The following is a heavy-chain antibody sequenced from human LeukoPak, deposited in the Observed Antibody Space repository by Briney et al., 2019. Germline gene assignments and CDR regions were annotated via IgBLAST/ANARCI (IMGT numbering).Heavy chain of an antibody. V-gene: IGHV1-69*13. Sequence: ASVKVSCKASGYTFTSYGISWVRQAPGQGLEWMGGIIPIFGTANYAQKFQGRVTITADESTSTAYMELSSLRFEDTAVYYCARDVISSSGLFDYWGQGTLVTVSS. J-gene: IGHJ4*02. CDR2: IIPIFGTA. CDR3: ARDVISSSGLFDY. D-gene: IGHD6-19*01. CDR1: GYTFTSYG.